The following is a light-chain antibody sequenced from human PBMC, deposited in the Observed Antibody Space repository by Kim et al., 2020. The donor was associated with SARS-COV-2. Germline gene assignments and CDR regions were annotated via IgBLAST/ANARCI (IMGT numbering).Light chain of an antibody. CDR3: QAWDSSVV. V-gene: IGLV3-1*01. J-gene: IGLJ2*01. CDR1: KLGDKY. Sequence: SYELTQPPSVSVSPGQTASITCSGDKLGDKYACWYQQKPGQSPVLVIYQDSKRPSGIPERFSGSNSGNTATLTISGIQAMDEADYYCQAWDSSVVFGGG. CDR2: QDS.